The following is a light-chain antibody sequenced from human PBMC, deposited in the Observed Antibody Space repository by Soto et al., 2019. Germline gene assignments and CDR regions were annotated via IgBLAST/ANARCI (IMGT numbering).Light chain of an antibody. J-gene: IGKJ2*01. Sequence: DIQMTQSPSSLSASVGDRVTITCRASQSISSYLNWYQQKPGKAPKLLIYAASSLQSGVPSRSSGSGSGTDFTLSICSLQPEDFATYYCQQSYSTPRFGQGTKVDIK. CDR2: AAS. V-gene: IGKV1-39*01. CDR3: QQSYSTPR. CDR1: QSISSY.